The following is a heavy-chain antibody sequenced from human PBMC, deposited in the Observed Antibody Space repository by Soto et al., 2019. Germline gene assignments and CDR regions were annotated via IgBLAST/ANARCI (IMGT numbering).Heavy chain of an antibody. D-gene: IGHD3-3*01. V-gene: IGHV1-46*01. Sequence: GASVKVSCKASGYTFTSYHLHWVRQAPGQRLEWMGIINPSGGSTRYAQKFQGRVVMTRDTSTNTVYMELGRLRSEDTAVYYCARPLRFLDPRDNYAMDVWGQGTTVTVSS. J-gene: IGHJ6*02. CDR3: ARPLRFLDPRDNYAMDV. CDR2: INPSGGST. CDR1: GYTFTSYH.